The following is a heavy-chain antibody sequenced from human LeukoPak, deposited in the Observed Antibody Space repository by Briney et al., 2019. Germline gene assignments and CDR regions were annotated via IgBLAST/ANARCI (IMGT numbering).Heavy chain of an antibody. Sequence: GGSLRLSCAASGFTFSSYGMHWVRQAPGKGLEWVAVISYDGSNKYYADAVKGRFTISRDDSKNTLSLQMNSLRAEDTAVYYCAKDHGGSSVFYYFDYWGQGTLVTVSS. V-gene: IGHV3-30*18. CDR3: AKDHGGSSVFYYFDY. J-gene: IGHJ4*02. CDR1: GFTFSSYG. D-gene: IGHD1-26*01. CDR2: ISYDGSNK.